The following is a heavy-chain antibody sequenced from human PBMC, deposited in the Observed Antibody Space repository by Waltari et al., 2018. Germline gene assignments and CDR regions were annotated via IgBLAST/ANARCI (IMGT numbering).Heavy chain of an antibody. J-gene: IGHJ4*02. V-gene: IGHV3-21*01. CDR2: ISSSSSYI. CDR1: GFTFSSYS. D-gene: IGHD4-4*01. Sequence: EVQLVESGGGLVKPGGSLRLSCAASGFTFSSYSMNWVRQAPGKGLEWVSSISSSSSYIYYADSVKGRFTISRDNAKNSLYLQMNSLRAEDTAVYYCARAPTTVMTTAANFDYWGQGTLVTVSS. CDR3: ARAPTTVMTTAANFDY.